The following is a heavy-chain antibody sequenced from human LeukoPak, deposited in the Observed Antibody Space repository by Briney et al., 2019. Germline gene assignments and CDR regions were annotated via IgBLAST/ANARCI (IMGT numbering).Heavy chain of an antibody. V-gene: IGHV3-9*01. D-gene: IGHD3-9*01. CDR3: AKDQVLRYFDWSKPHPFGDYYYMDV. J-gene: IGHJ6*03. CDR1: GFTFDDYA. Sequence: GGSLRLSCAASGFTFDDYAMHWVRQAPGKGLEWVSGISWNSGSIGYADSVKGRFTISRDNSKNTLYPQMNSLRAEDTAVYYCAKDQVLRYFDWSKPHPFGDYYYMDVWGKGTTVTISS. CDR2: ISWNSGSI.